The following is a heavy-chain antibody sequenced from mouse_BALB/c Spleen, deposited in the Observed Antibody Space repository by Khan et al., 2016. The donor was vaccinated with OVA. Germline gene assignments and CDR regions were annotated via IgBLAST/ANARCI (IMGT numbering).Heavy chain of an antibody. D-gene: IGHD4-1*01. J-gene: IGHJ3*01. Sequence: QVQLQQSGPELVKPGASVKMSCKASGYTFTDYVMNWVKQRTGQGLEWIGQIYPGSDGTYYNEKFKGKATLTADRSSSTAYMQLSSLTSEGSGVYFCASARWDVIAYRGQGTLVTVSA. CDR3: ASARWDVIAY. V-gene: IGHV1-77*01. CDR2: IYPGSDGT. CDR1: GYTFTDYV.